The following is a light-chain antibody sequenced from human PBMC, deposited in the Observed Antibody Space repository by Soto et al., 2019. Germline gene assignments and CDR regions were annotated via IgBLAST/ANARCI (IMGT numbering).Light chain of an antibody. CDR3: QHYHHYPWT. J-gene: IGKJ1*01. Sequence: DIQMTQSPSMLSDSVGDRVIMTCRASQHVNDWLAWYHQRPGKAPYLLIYKASNLQGGVPSRFSGTGFGAEFALTVSSLQPDDLGTYYGQHYHHYPWTFRQGTGVEV. CDR1: QHVNDW. V-gene: IGKV1-5*03. CDR2: KAS.